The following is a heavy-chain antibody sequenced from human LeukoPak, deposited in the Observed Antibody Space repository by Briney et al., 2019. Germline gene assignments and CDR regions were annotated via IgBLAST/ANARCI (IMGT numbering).Heavy chain of an antibody. CDR3: ATNYSNCRAFDY. Sequence: GGSLRLSCAASGFTFSSYAMSWVRQAPGKGLEWVSAISGSGGSTYYADSVKGRFTISRDNSKNTLYLQMNSLRAEDTAVYYCATNYSNCRAFDYWGQGTLVTVSS. V-gene: IGHV3-23*01. J-gene: IGHJ4*02. D-gene: IGHD4-11*01. CDR2: ISGSGGST. CDR1: GFTFSSYA.